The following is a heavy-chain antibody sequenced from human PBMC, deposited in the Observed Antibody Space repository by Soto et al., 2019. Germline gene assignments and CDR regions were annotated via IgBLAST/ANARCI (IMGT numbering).Heavy chain of an antibody. D-gene: IGHD6-13*01. J-gene: IGHJ5*02. CDR1: GGSISSSSYY. CDR2: IYYSGST. V-gene: IGHV4-39*01. CDR3: ARHNDFIAAVLRGSWFDP. Sequence: SQTLSLTCTVSGGSISSSSYYWGWIRQPPGKGLEWIGSIYYSGSTYYNPSLKSRVTISVDTPKNQFSLKLSYVTAADTAVYYCARHNDFIAAVLRGSWFDPWGQGTLVTVSS.